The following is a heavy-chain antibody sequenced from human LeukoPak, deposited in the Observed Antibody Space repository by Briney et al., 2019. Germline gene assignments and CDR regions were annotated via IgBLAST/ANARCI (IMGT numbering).Heavy chain of an antibody. CDR2: INPNSGGT. D-gene: IGHD4-17*01. V-gene: IGHV1-2*02. CDR3: ARALYGDYLRGVVY. CDR1: GYTFTGYY. J-gene: IGHJ4*02. Sequence: GASVKVSCKASGYTFTGYYMHWVRQAPGQGLEWMGWINPNSGGTNYAQKFQGRVTMTRDTSISTAYMELSRLRSDDTAVYYCARALYGDYLRGVVYWGQGTLVTVSS.